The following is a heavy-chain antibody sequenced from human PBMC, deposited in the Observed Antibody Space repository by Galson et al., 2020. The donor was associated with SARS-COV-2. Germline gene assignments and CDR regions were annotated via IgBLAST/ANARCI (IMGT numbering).Heavy chain of an antibody. CDR2: IWSDGSYK. J-gene: IGHJ4*02. D-gene: IGHD2-15*01. CDR3: ARDSSMVACGVDY. CDR1: GFTFSSYG. Sequence: GESLKISCAASGFTFSSYGMHWVRQAPGKGLEWVAVIWSDGSYKYDADSVKGRFTISRDNSKNTLSLQMNSLRAEDTALYYCARDSSMVACGVDYWGRGTLVTVSS. V-gene: IGHV3-33*01.